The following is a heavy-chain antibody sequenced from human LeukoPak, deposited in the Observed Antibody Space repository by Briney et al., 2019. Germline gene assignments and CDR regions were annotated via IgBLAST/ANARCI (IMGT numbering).Heavy chain of an antibody. Sequence: PSETLSLTCAVSGGSFSVYYWTWIRQPHGKGLEWIGEINHSGSANYNPSLKSRVTISLDTSKNQFSLKLSSVTAADTAVYYCARGQGTVTTHWGQGTLVTASS. CDR1: GGSFSVYY. V-gene: IGHV4-34*01. CDR2: INHSGSA. J-gene: IGHJ4*02. CDR3: ARGQGTVTTH. D-gene: IGHD4-17*01.